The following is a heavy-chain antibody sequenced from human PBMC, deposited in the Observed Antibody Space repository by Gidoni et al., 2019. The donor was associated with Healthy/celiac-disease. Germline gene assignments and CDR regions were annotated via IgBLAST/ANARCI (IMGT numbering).Heavy chain of an antibody. CDR2: ISGSGGST. J-gene: IGHJ3*02. D-gene: IGHD5-12*01. CDR1: GFTFSSYA. CDR3: ANFEDGYNLLYAFDI. Sequence: EVQLLESGGGLVQPGGSLRLSCAASGFTFSSYAMSWVRQAPGKGLEWVSAISGSGGSTYYADYVKGRFTISRDNSKNTLYLQMNSLRAEDTAVYYCANFEDGYNLLYAFDIWGQGTMVTVSS. V-gene: IGHV3-23*01.